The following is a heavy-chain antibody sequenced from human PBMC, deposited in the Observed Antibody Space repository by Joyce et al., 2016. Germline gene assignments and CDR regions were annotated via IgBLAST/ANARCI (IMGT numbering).Heavy chain of an antibody. CDR2: ISYDGSSQ. CDR3: ARDSDSSGWLGWFDP. CDR1: GFTFSTYA. V-gene: IGHV3-30*19. Sequence: QVQLVEYGGGVVQPGRSLRLSCAASGFTFSTYAMHWVRQAPGKGLEWVGVISYDGSSQFHTDSVKGRFTLSRDNFNNTLYLQMNSLTTEDTALYYCARDSDSSGWLGWFDPWGQGTQVTVSS. J-gene: IGHJ5*02. D-gene: IGHD6-19*01.